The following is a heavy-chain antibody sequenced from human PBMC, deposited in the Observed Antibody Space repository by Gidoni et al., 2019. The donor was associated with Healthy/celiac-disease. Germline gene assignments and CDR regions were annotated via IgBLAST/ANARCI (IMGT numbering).Heavy chain of an antibody. D-gene: IGHD5-18*01. J-gene: IGHJ3*02. Sequence: EVQLLESGGGLVQPGGSLRLSCAASGFTFSSYAMRWVRQAPGKGLEWVSAISGSGGRTYYADSVKGRFTISRDNSKNTLYLQMNSLRAEDTAVYYCAIENIGVYSLGAFDIWGQGTMVTVSS. CDR1: GFTFSSYA. V-gene: IGHV3-23*01. CDR3: AIENIGVYSLGAFDI. CDR2: ISGSGGRT.